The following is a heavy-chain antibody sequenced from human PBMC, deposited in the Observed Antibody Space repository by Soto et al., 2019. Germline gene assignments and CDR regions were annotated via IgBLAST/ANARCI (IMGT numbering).Heavy chain of an antibody. D-gene: IGHD4-17*01. Sequence: EVQLVESGGGLVQPGRSLRLSCAASGFTFDDYAMHWVRQAPGKGLEWVSGISWNSGSIGYADSVKGRFTISRDNAKNSLYLQMNSLRAEDTALYYCAKDSRGDPRLADYWGQGTLVTVSS. J-gene: IGHJ4*02. V-gene: IGHV3-9*01. CDR1: GFTFDDYA. CDR2: ISWNSGSI. CDR3: AKDSRGDPRLADY.